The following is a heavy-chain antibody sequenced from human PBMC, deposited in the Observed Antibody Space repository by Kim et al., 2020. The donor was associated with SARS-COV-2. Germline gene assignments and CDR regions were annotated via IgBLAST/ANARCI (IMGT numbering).Heavy chain of an antibody. V-gene: IGHV4-39*01. Sequence: SETLSLTCTVSGGSISSSTYYWGWIRQPPGKGLEWIGSIYYSGTTYYNPSLKSRVTISVDMSKNQFSVKLSSVTAADTAVYYCARHQRGYSSTSYLYWYFDLWGRGNLVTVSS. CDR3: ARHQRGYSSTSYLYWYFDL. D-gene: IGHD6-13*01. CDR1: GGSISSSTYY. CDR2: IYYSGTT. J-gene: IGHJ2*01.